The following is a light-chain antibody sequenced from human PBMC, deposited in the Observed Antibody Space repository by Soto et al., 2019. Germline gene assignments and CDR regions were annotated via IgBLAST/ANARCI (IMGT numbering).Light chain of an antibody. CDR1: SSDVGGYNY. CDR2: EVN. Sequence: QSALTQPPSASGSPGQSVTISCTGTSSDVGGYNYVSWYQQHPGEAPKLMIYEVNKRPSGVPDRFSASKSGNTASLTVSGLQAEDEADYYCSSYAGSNILFGTGTKVTVL. V-gene: IGLV2-8*01. CDR3: SSYAGSNIL. J-gene: IGLJ1*01.